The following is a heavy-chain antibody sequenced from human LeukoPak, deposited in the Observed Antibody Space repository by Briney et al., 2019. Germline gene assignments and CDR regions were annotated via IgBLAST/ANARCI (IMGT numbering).Heavy chain of an antibody. CDR3: ARVYCSGGSCYSNAFDI. Sequence: ASVKVSCKASGYTFTSYYMHWVRQAPGQGLEWMGIINPSGGSTSYAQKFQGRVTMTRDTSTSTVYIELSSLRSEDTAVCYCARVYCSGGSCYSNAFDIWGQGTMVTVSS. CDR1: GYTFTSYY. J-gene: IGHJ3*02. CDR2: INPSGGST. V-gene: IGHV1-46*01. D-gene: IGHD2-15*01.